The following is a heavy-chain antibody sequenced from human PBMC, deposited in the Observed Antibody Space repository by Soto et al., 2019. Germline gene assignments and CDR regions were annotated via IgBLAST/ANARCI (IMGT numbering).Heavy chain of an antibody. CDR2: IYYSGST. J-gene: IGHJ4*02. V-gene: IGHV4-31*03. CDR1: GGSISSGGYY. D-gene: IGHD6-13*01. CDR3: AREAWYSSSWYPFDY. Sequence: QVQLQESGPGLVKPSQTLSLTCTVSGGSISSGGYYWSWIRQHPGKGLEWIGYIYYSGSTYYNPSLKSRVTRSVDTSKNQFSLKLSSVTAADTAVYYCAREAWYSSSWYPFDYWGQGTLVTVSS.